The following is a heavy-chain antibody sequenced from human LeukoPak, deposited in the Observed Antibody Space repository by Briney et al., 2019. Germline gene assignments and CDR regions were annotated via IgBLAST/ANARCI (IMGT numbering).Heavy chain of an antibody. V-gene: IGHV3-7*01. J-gene: IGHJ6*03. CDR1: GFTFSSYS. CDR2: IKQDGSEK. D-gene: IGHD3-3*01. CDR3: ARDGLEWLLSAYYYYMDV. Sequence: GGSLRLSCAASGFTFSSYSMNWVRQAPGKGLEWVANIKQDGSEKYYVDSVKGRFTISRDNAKNSLYLQMNSLRAEDTAVYYCARDGLEWLLSAYYYYMDVWGKGTTVTVSS.